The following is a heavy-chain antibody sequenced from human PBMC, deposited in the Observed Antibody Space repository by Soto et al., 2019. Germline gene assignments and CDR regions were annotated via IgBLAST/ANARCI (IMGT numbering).Heavy chain of an antibody. CDR2: IWYDGSKE. J-gene: IGHJ3*02. V-gene: IGHV3-30*02. CDR3: VRDHFDWLLSSHDAFDI. D-gene: IGHD3-9*01. Sequence: GGSLRLSCAASGFTFSSYGMHWVRQAPGKGQEWVAFIWYDGSKEYYADSVKGRFTISRDNSKNTLYLQMGSLIAEDMAVFYCVRDHFDWLLSSHDAFDIWGQGTMVTVSS. CDR1: GFTFSSYG.